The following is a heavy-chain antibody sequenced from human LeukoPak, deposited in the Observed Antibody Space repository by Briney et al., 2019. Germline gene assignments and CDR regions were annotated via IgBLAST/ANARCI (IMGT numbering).Heavy chain of an antibody. CDR3: ARGDVDDFWSGYLYDAFDI. CDR2: IYYSGST. Sequence: SETLSLTCTVSGGSISSSSYYWGWTRQPPGKGLEWIGSIYYSGSTYYNPSLKSRVTISVDTSKNQFSLKLSSVTAADTAVYYCARGDVDDFWSGYLYDAFDIWGQGTMVTVSS. J-gene: IGHJ3*02. V-gene: IGHV4-39*01. D-gene: IGHD3-3*01. CDR1: GGSISSSSYY.